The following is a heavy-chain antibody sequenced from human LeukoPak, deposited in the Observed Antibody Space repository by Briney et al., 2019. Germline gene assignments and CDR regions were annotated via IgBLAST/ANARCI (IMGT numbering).Heavy chain of an antibody. CDR3: ARAGGAVAGTIFNY. J-gene: IGHJ4*02. CDR1: GGSISSYY. CDR2: IYYSGST. Sequence: PSETLSLTCTVSGGSISSYYWSWIRQPPGKGLEWIGYIYYSGSTYYNPSLKSRVTISVDRSKNQFSLKLNSLTAADTAVYYCARAGGAVAGTIFNYWGQGTLVTVSS. V-gene: IGHV4-59*12. D-gene: IGHD6-19*01.